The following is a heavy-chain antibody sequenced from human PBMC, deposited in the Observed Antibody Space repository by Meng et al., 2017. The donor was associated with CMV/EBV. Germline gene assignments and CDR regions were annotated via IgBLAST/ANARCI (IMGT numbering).Heavy chain of an antibody. Sequence: LGAWWQMPGSWVKVSCQASGGSSSSYAISWVRQAPGQGLEWMGGIIPIFGTANYAQKFQGRVTITADESTSTAYMELSSLRSEDTAVYYCARESGSVGDYWGQGTLVTVSS. CDR1: GGSSSSYA. V-gene: IGHV1-69*01. D-gene: IGHD1-26*01. J-gene: IGHJ4*02. CDR3: ARESGSVGDY. CDR2: IIPIFGTA.